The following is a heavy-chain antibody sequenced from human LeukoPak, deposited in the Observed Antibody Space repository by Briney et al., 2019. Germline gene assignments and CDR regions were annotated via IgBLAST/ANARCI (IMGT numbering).Heavy chain of an antibody. CDR1: GFTFSSYG. CDR2: ISGSGGST. Sequence: SGGSLRLSCAASGFTFSSYGMSWVRQAPGKGLEWVSAISGSGGSTYYADSVKGRFTISRDNSKNTLYLQMNSLRAEDTAVYYCAKFSTFGTNWFDPWGQGTLVTVPS. V-gene: IGHV3-23*01. CDR3: AKFSTFGTNWFDP. J-gene: IGHJ5*02. D-gene: IGHD3-10*01.